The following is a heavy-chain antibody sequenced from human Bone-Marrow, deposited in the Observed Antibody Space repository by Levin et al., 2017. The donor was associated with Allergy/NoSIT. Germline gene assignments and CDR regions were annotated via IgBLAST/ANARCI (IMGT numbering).Heavy chain of an antibody. J-gene: IGHJ3*02. V-gene: IGHV3-30*18. CDR3: AKIAARLTGSFDI. Sequence: LSLTCAASGFTFSSYGMHWVRQAPGKGLEWVAVISYDGSNKYYADSVKGRFTISRDNSKNTLYLQMNSLRAEDTAVYYCAKIAARLTGSFDIWGQGTMVTVSS. D-gene: IGHD6-6*01. CDR2: ISYDGSNK. CDR1: GFTFSSYG.